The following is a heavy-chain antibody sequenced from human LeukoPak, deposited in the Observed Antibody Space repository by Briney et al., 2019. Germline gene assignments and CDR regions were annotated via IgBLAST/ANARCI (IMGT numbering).Heavy chain of an antibody. D-gene: IGHD2-15*01. J-gene: IGHJ4*02. CDR2: IYSGGNT. Sequence: QTGGSLRLSRAASGFTVSSNYMSWVRQAPGKGLEWVSIIYSGGNTYYADSVKGRFTISRDSSKNTLYLQMHSLTAEDTAVYYCARTSTAGGGYFDYWGQGTLVTVSS. CDR1: GFTVSSNY. V-gene: IGHV3-53*01. CDR3: ARTSTAGGGYFDY.